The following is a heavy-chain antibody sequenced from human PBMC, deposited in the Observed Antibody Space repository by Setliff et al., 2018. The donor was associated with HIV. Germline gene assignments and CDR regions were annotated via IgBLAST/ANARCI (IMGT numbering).Heavy chain of an antibody. CDR2: IWYDGSNK. Sequence: PGGSLRLSCAASGFTFSSYGMHWVRQAPGKGLEWVAVIWYDGSNKYYADSVKGRFTISRDNSKNTVYLQMNSLRAEDTAVYYCAKDQGTTVTTWDHWGQGTLVTVSS. D-gene: IGHD4-4*01. V-gene: IGHV3-33*06. CDR1: GFTFSSYG. CDR3: AKDQGTTVTTWDH. J-gene: IGHJ4*02.